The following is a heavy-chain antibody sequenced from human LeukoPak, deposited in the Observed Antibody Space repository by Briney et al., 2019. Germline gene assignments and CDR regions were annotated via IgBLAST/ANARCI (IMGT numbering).Heavy chain of an antibody. V-gene: IGHV3-23*01. D-gene: IGHD3-3*01. CDR1: GFTFSSSA. Sequence: GGSLRLSCAASGFTFSSSAMNWVRQAPGKGLEWVSGISLSGGSTYYADSVKGRFTISRDNSKNTLFLQMNSLRAEDTAVYYCAKEPLPPYDFWSGYWDYWGQGTLVTVSS. J-gene: IGHJ4*02. CDR2: ISLSGGST. CDR3: AKEPLPPYDFWSGYWDY.